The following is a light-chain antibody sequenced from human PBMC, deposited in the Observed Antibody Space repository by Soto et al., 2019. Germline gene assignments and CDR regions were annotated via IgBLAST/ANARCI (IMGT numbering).Light chain of an antibody. CDR1: SSDIGAFNY. CDR2: GVA. V-gene: IGLV2-14*01. J-gene: IGLJ2*01. CDR3: SSYTVTTTLVV. Sequence: QSALTQPASVSGSPGQSVTISSTGTSSDIGAFNYVSWYQHHPGKAPKLMIYGVANRPSGVSNRFSGSKSGNTASLTISGLQAEDEASYYCSSYTVTTTLVVFGGGTKLTVL.